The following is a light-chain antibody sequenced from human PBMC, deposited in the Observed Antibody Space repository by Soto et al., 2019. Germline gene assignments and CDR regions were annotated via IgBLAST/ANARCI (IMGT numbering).Light chain of an antibody. CDR3: QQRNNWPPV. Sequence: EIVLTQSPGTLSLSPGERATLSCGASQSVTNNYLAWYQHKPGQAPRLLIYSASTRATGIPDRFSGSGSGTDFALTISRLEPEDFAVYYCQQRNNWPPVFGQGTKLEIK. CDR1: QSVTNNY. CDR2: SAS. V-gene: IGKV3D-20*02. J-gene: IGKJ2*01.